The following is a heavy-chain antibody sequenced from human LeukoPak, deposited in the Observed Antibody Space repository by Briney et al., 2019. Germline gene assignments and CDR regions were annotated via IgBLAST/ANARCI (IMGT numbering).Heavy chain of an antibody. V-gene: IGHV3-23*01. J-gene: IGHJ4*02. Sequence: GGSLRLSCAASGFTFSSYAMSWVRQAPGKGLEWVSAISGSGGSTCYADSVKGRFTISRDNSKNTLYLQMNSLRAEDTAVYYCAKDPSPYCSGGSCLFDYWGQGTLVTVSS. CDR1: GFTFSSYA. D-gene: IGHD2-15*01. CDR2: ISGSGGST. CDR3: AKDPSPYCSGGSCLFDY.